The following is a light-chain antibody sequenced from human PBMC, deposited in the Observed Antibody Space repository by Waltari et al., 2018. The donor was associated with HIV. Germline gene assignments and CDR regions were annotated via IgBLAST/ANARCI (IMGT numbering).Light chain of an antibody. CDR2: DNN. CDR1: RSAIGNNY. CDR3: GTWDTSLSAGV. Sequence: QSVLTQPPSVSAAPGQKVAISCSGSRSAIGNNYVSWYPHLPGTAPKLLIYDNNKRPSGIPDRFSGSKSGTSATLGITGLQTGDEANYYCGTWDTSLSAGVFGGGTKLTVL. J-gene: IGLJ3*02. V-gene: IGLV1-51*01.